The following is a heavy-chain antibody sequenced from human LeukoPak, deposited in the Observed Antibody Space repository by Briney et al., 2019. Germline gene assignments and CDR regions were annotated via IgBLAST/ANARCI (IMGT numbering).Heavy chain of an antibody. D-gene: IGHD2-15*01. CDR3: ASASGGDAFDI. Sequence: PGGSLRLSCAASGFTFSSYAMHWVRQAPGKGLEWVAVISYDGSNKYYADSVKGRFTISRDNSKNTLYLQMNSLRAEDTAVYYCASASGGDAFDIWGQGTMVTVSS. CDR2: ISYDGSNK. V-gene: IGHV3-30-3*01. CDR1: GFTFSSYA. J-gene: IGHJ3*02.